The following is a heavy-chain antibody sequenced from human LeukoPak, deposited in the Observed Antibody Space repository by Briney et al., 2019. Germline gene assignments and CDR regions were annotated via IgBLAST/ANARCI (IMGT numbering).Heavy chain of an antibody. J-gene: IGHJ5*02. V-gene: IGHV4-59*06. CDR1: GGSISSYY. D-gene: IGHD3-10*01. CDR3: ARDRRITMVRGVDDWFDP. CDR2: IYYSGST. Sequence: PSETLSLTCTVSGGSISSYYWSWIRQHPGKGLEWIGYIYYSGSTYYNPSLKSRVTISVDTSKNQFSLKLSSVTAADTAVYYCARDRRITMVRGVDDWFDPWGQGTLVTVSS.